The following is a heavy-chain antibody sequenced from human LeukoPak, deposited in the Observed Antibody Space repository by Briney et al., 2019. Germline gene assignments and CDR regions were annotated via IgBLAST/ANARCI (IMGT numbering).Heavy chain of an antibody. CDR3: AKVGGYFDRFNLDPDYFDY. Sequence: GASVKVSCKASGYTFTSYYMHWVRQAPGQGLEWMGLINPTGGSTGYAQKFQGRVTITADESTSTAYMELSSLRSEDTAVYYCAKVGGYFDRFNLDPDYFDYWGQGTLVTVSS. J-gene: IGHJ4*02. CDR2: INPTGGST. V-gene: IGHV1-46*01. D-gene: IGHD3-9*01. CDR1: GYTFTSYY.